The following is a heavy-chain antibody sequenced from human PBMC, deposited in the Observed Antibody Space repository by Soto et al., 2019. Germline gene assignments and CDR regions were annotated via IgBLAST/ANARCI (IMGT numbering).Heavy chain of an antibody. D-gene: IGHD2-15*01. CDR1: GGSFSGYY. CDR2: INHSGST. V-gene: IGHV4-34*01. J-gene: IGHJ5*02. CDR3: ARGPYCSGGSCYSKWFDP. Sequence: SETLSLTCAVYGGSFSGYYWSWIRQPPGKGLEWIGEINHSGSTNSNPSLKSRVTVSVDTSKNQFSLRLISVTAADTAVYYCARGPYCSGGSCYSKWFDPWGQGTLVTVSS.